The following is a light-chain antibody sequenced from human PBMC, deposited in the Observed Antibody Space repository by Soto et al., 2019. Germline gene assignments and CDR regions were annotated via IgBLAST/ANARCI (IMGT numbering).Light chain of an antibody. CDR1: QSVSNTY. CDR3: QQYGSSPWT. Sequence: DIELTQSPGTLSSSPGERATLSCRASQSVSNTYLAWYQQKPGQAHMLLIYAASSKDTGIPDRFSGRGSGTDFTLTISRLESDDFEVYYCQQYGSSPWTFGQGTKVEIK. J-gene: IGKJ1*01. V-gene: IGKV3-20*01. CDR2: AAS.